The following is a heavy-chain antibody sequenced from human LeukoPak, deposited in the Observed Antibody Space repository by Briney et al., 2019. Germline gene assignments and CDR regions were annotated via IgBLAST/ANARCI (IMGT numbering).Heavy chain of an antibody. CDR1: GGSISSSSYY. D-gene: IGHD6-6*01. Sequence: SETLSLTCTVSGGSISSSSYYWGWIRQPPGKGLEWIGSIYYSGTTYYNPSLKSRVTISVDTSKNQFSLKLSSVTAADTAVYYCARRGYSSSPYSGGSDYWGQGTLVTVSS. V-gene: IGHV4-39*07. J-gene: IGHJ4*02. CDR3: ARRGYSSSPYSGGSDY. CDR2: IYYSGTT.